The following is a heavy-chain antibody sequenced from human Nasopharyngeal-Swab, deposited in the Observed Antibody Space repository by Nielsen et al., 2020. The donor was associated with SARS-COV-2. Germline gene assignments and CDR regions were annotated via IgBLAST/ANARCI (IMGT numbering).Heavy chain of an antibody. Sequence: ASVKVSCKASAYTFSRYYIHWVRQAPGLGLEWMGIINPNGGGTSSAQNFQGRVSPTRDTSTSTLYMELSSLTSEDTAVYYCARAFTRASWDKENWFDTWGQGTLVTVSS. CDR1: AYTFSRYY. D-gene: IGHD1-26*01. CDR2: INPNGGGT. CDR3: ARAFTRASWDKENWFDT. J-gene: IGHJ5*02. V-gene: IGHV1-46*01.